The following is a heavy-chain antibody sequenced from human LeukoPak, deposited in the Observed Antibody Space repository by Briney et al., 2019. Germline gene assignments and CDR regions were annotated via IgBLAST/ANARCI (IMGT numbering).Heavy chain of an antibody. CDR1: GFTVSSNY. V-gene: IGHV3-53*01. CDR3: ARSDRVNFDY. J-gene: IGHJ4*02. D-gene: IGHD4-11*01. CDR2: IYSGGST. Sequence: GGSLRLSCAASGFTVSSNYMSWVRQAPGKGLEWVSVIYSGGSTYYADSVKGRFTISRDNAKNSLYLQMNSLRVEDTAVYYCARSDRVNFDYWGQGNLVTVPS.